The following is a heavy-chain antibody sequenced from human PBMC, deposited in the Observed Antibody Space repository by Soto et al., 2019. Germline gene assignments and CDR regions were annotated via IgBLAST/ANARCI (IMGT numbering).Heavy chain of an antibody. CDR2: ISADNGNT. CDR3: ARAYSSGWMDAFDI. CDR1: GYNFNNYA. Sequence: GASVKVSCKASGYNFNNYAIHWVRQAPGQGPEWMGWISADNGNTKYAQKLQGRVTMTTDTSTSTAYMELRSLRSDDTAVYYCARAYSSGWMDAFDIWGQGTMVTVS. V-gene: IGHV1-18*01. J-gene: IGHJ3*02. D-gene: IGHD6-19*01.